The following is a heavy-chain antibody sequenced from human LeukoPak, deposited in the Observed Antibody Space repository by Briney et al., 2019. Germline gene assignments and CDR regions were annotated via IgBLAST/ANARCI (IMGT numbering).Heavy chain of an antibody. Sequence: GGSLRLSCAVSGITFRDYAMTWVRQAPGKGREWVSVISGSGGTTYYADSVEGRFVMSRDNSKNTLYLQMNSLRTDDSAVYYCAKREYDSSAYPMYPIDYWGQGTLVTVSA. CDR2: ISGSGGTT. D-gene: IGHD3-22*01. CDR1: GITFRDYA. CDR3: AKREYDSSAYPMYPIDY. J-gene: IGHJ4*02. V-gene: IGHV3-23*01.